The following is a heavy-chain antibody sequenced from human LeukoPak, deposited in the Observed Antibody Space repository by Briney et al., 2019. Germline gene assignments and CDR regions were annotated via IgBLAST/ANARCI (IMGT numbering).Heavy chain of an antibody. CDR3: ARGQGQQLVRRPNWFDP. CDR2: INHSGST. CDR1: GVSFSGYY. D-gene: IGHD6-13*01. J-gene: IGHJ5*02. V-gene: IGHV4-34*01. Sequence: SETLSLTCAVYGVSFSGYYWSWIRQPPGKGLEWIGEINHSGSTNYNPSLKSRVTISVDTSKNQFSLKLSSVTAADTAVYYCARGQGQQLVRRPNWFDPWGQGTLVTVSS.